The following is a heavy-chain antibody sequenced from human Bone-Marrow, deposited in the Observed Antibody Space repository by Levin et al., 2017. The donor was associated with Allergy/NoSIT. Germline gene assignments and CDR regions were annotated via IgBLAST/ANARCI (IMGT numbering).Heavy chain of an antibody. D-gene: IGHD1-14*01. CDR3: ARDADFRIGY. V-gene: IGHV3-7*04. Sequence: GESLKISCAASGFTFRNYWMSWVRQAPGKGLEWVANIKEDGSEKFYVDSVKGRFSISRDNAENSLYLQMSSLTAEDTAVYYCARDADFRIGYWGQGALVTVSS. CDR2: IKEDGSEK. CDR1: GFTFRNYW. J-gene: IGHJ4*02.